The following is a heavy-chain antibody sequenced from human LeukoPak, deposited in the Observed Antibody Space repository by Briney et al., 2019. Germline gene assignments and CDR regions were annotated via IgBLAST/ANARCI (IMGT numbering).Heavy chain of an antibody. J-gene: IGHJ4*02. V-gene: IGHV3-23*01. CDR1: GFTFSSYA. CDR3: AKALGYCSSTSCYIGVDY. Sequence: GGSLRLSCAASGFTFSSYAMSWVRQAPGKGLEWVSAISGSGGSTYYADSVKGRFTISRDNSKNTLYLQMNSLRAEDTAVYYCAKALGYCSSTSCYIGVDYWGQGTLVTVSS. D-gene: IGHD2-2*02. CDR2: ISGSGGST.